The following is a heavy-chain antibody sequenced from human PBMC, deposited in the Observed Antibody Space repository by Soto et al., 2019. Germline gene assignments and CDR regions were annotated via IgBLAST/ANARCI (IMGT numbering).Heavy chain of an antibody. CDR1: GFTLSNYV. Sequence: GGSLRLSCAASGFTLSNYVMSWVRQAPGKGLEWVSGVEAGAGGAGTYVADSMKGRVTISRDNSKNTLYLQMNSLRAEDTAVYYCAKGTEQLVHGVFDCWGQRTLVTVSS. CDR3: AKGTEQLVHGVFDC. D-gene: IGHD6-6*01. CDR2: VEAGAGGAGT. V-gene: IGHV3-23*01. J-gene: IGHJ4*02.